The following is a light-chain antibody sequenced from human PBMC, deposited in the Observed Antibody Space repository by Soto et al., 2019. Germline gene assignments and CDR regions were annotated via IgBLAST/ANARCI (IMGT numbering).Light chain of an antibody. CDR1: QSVSSY. CDR2: DAS. CDR3: QQRSNWLT. J-gene: IGKJ4*01. Sequence: EIVLTQSPGTLSLSPGERATLSCRASQSVSSYLAWYQQEPGQAPRLLIYDASNRATGIPARFSGSGSGTDFTLTISSLEPEDFAVYYCQQRSNWLTFGGGTKVDIK. V-gene: IGKV3-11*01.